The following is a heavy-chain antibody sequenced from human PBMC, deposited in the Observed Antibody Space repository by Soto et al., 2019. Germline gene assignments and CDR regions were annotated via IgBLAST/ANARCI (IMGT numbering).Heavy chain of an antibody. CDR2: IHHSGSI. Sequence: QVQLQQSGPGLVKPSQTLSLTCTVSGDSISSDYYHWTWIRQSPGKGLEWIGYIHHSGSILYNPSLKSRVTISVATSKNQFSLHLTSVTAADTALYFCAREDDGGDSLDVWGQGTTVTVSS. V-gene: IGHV4-30-4*08. J-gene: IGHJ6*02. CDR1: GDSISSDYYH. CDR3: AREDDGGDSLDV. D-gene: IGHD2-21*02.